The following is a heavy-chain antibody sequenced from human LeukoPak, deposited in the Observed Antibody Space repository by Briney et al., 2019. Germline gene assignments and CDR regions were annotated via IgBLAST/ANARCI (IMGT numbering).Heavy chain of an antibody. D-gene: IGHD3-16*01. Sequence: TGGSLRLSCAASGFTFSDYYMSWIRQAPGKGLEWVSYISSSGSTIYYADSVKGRFTISRDNAKNSLYLQMNSLTAEDTALYYCARRRRLGDFPHYYYMDVWGKGTTVSVSS. J-gene: IGHJ6*03. CDR1: GFTFSDYY. CDR3: ARRRRLGDFPHYYYMDV. V-gene: IGHV3-11*01. CDR2: ISSSGSTI.